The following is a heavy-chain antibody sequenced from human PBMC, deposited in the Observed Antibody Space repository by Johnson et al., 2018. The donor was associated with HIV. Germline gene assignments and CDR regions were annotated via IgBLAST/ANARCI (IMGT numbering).Heavy chain of an antibody. CDR3: ARFDGFITTLRVIGDAFDV. D-gene: IGHD3-22*01. J-gene: IGHJ3*01. V-gene: IGHV3-7*01. CDR1: GFNFSNYG. Sequence: EVQLVESGGGVVHPGGSLRLSCAASGFNFSNYGMHWVRQAPGKGLEWVANINQDGSEKYYVDSVKGRFTISRDNAKNSLYLQMNSLRAEDTAVYYCARFDGFITTLRVIGDAFDVWGQGTMVTVSS. CDR2: INQDGSEK.